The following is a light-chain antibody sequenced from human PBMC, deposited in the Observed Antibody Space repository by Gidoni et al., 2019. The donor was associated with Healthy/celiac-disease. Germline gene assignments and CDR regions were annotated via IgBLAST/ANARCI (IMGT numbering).Light chain of an antibody. Sequence: IQLTQGPSVLSASVVGRVTLTCRASQGISSYLAWYQQKPGKATTLLIYAASTLQSGVPSRFSGSGSGTAFTLTISSLQTEDFATYYCQQLNSYPPVTFGGGTKVEIK. CDR2: AAS. CDR3: QQLNSYPPVT. CDR1: QGISSY. V-gene: IGKV1-9*01. J-gene: IGKJ4*01.